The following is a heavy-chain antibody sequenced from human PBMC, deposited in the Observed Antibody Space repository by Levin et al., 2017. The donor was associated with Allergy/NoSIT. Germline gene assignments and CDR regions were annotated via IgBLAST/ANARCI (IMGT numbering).Heavy chain of an antibody. D-gene: IGHD6-13*01. V-gene: IGHV4-59*01. Sequence: NPSETLSLTCTVSGGSISNYCWSWVRQPPGKGLEWIGYIYDSGITNYTPSLRSRVTISVDTSKNQFSLKLRSVTAADTAVYYCARDHMTAAGTNFYYYFMDVWGKGTTVTVSS. CDR3: ARDHMTAAGTNFYYYFMDV. CDR2: IYDSGIT. CDR1: GGSISNYC. J-gene: IGHJ6*03.